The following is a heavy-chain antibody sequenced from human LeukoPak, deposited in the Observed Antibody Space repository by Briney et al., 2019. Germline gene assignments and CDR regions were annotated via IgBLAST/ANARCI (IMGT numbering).Heavy chain of an antibody. CDR3: AREGSAPSGWCYFDY. Sequence: GGSLRHSCAASGFTFSTYEMNWARQAPGKGLEWISHIGTSGNTNYADSVKGRFTISRDNAKNSLYLQMNSLRAEDTAVYYCAREGSAPSGWCYFDYWGQGTLVTVSS. J-gene: IGHJ4*02. D-gene: IGHD6-19*01. CDR1: GFTFSTYE. CDR2: IGTSGNT. V-gene: IGHV3-48*03.